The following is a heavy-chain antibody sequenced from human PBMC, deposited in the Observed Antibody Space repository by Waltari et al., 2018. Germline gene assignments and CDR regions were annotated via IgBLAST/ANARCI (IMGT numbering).Heavy chain of an antibody. CDR2: MNPISGNT. D-gene: IGHD2-2*01. CDR3: ARAVRNQLLSDP. J-gene: IGHJ5*02. Sequence: QVQLVQSGAEVKKPGASVKVSCRASGYSFTTYDITWARLAPGQGLEWMGGMNPISGNTNSAQKFQGRVSMTGDPSINTAYMELSSLTFDDTAVYYCARAVRNQLLSDPWGQGTLVVVSS. V-gene: IGHV1-8*02. CDR1: GYSFTTYD.